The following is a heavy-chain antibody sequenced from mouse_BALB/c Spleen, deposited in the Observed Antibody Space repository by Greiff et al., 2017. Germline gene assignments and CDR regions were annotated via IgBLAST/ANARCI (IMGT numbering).Heavy chain of an antibody. CDR1: GFSLTSYG. D-gene: IGHD1-1*01. Sequence: VQLVESGPGLVAPSQSLSITCTVSGFSLTSYGVHWVRQPPGKGLEWLGVIWAGGSTNYNSALMSRLSISKDNSKSQVFLKMNSLQTDDTAMYYCARDPYYYGSYYYAMDYWGQGTSVTVSS. CDR2: IWAGGST. CDR3: ARDPYYYGSYYYAMDY. J-gene: IGHJ4*01. V-gene: IGHV2-9*02.